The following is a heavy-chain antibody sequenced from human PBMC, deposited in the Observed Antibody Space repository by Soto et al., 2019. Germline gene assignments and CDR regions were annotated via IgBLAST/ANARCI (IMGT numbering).Heavy chain of an antibody. Sequence: PGGSLRLSCAASGFTFSSYSMNWVRQAPGKGLEWVSSISTGSSYIYYADSIKGRFTISRDNAKNSLYLQMNSLRAEDTAVYYWASERYSYGYFDSWGQGTLVTVSS. V-gene: IGHV3-21*01. D-gene: IGHD5-18*01. CDR2: ISTGSSYI. CDR1: GFTFSSYS. J-gene: IGHJ4*02. CDR3: ASERYSYGYFDS.